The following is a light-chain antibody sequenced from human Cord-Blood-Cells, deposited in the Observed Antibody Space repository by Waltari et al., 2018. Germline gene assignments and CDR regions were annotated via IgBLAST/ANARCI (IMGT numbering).Light chain of an antibody. CDR2: DVS. Sequence: QSALPQPRSVSGSPGQPVTFSSTGSSSDVGGYNYVSWYQQHPGKAPKLMIYDVSKRPSGVPDRCSGSKSGNTASLTISGLQAEDEADYCCCSYAGSWVFGGGTKLTVL. CDR1: SSDVGGYNY. J-gene: IGLJ3*02. CDR3: CSYAGSWV. V-gene: IGLV2-11*01.